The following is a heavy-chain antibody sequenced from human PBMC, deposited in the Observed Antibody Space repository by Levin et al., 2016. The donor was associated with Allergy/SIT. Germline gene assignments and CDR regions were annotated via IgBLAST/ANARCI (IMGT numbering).Heavy chain of an antibody. CDR2: ISSRSSTI. CDR1: GFTFSSYG. D-gene: IGHD2-21*01. Sequence: GGSLRLSCAASGFTFSSYGMNWARQAPGKRPEWVAYISSRSSTIYYTDSVKGRFTVSRDNAHNSLDLQMTSLRGDDTAVYYCARGNCGGDCSGALDIWGQGTMVTVSS. V-gene: IGHV3-48*01. J-gene: IGHJ3*02. CDR3: ARGNCGGDCSGALDI.